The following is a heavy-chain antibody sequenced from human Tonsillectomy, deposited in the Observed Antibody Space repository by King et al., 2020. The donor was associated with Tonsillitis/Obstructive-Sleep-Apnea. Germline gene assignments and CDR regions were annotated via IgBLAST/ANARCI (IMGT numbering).Heavy chain of an antibody. J-gene: IGHJ5*02. CDR3: ARGSSRYYDSSGYLLSWFDP. Sequence: VQLQQWGAGLLKPSETLSLTCAVYGGSFSGYYWSWIRQPPGKGLEWIGEINHSGSTNYNPSLKSRVTISVDTSKNQFSLKLSSVTAADTAVYYCARGSSRYYDSSGYLLSWFDPWGQGTLVTVSS. CDR1: GGSFSGYY. D-gene: IGHD3-22*01. V-gene: IGHV4-34*01. CDR2: INHSGST.